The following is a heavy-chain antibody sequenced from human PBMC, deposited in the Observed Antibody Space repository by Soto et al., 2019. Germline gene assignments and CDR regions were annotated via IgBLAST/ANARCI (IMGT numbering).Heavy chain of an antibody. Sequence: EVQMVESGGGLVKPGGSLRLSCAASGFTFSNAWMNWVRQAPGKGLEWVGHIKTKTDGGTTDYAAPMKGRFSISRDDSKNMLYLQMNRLKIEDTAVYYCTGTAFGPAGMDVWGQGTTVTVSS. CDR3: TGTAFGPAGMDV. V-gene: IGHV3-15*07. J-gene: IGHJ6*02. CDR1: GFTFSNAW. CDR2: IKTKTDGGTT. D-gene: IGHD3-3*01.